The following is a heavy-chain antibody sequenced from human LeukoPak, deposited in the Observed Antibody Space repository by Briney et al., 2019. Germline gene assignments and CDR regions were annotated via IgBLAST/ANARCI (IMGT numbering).Heavy chain of an antibody. V-gene: IGHV1-8*01. J-gene: IGHJ4*02. Sequence: ASVKLSCKASGYTCTSYDINWVRNATGQGLEWMGWMSPNSGNTGYAQKFQGRVTMTRNTSISTAYMELRSLRSEATAVDYCASARGVVVGARYFDYWGQGTLVTVSS. CDR2: MSPNSGNT. CDR3: ASARGVVVGARYFDY. CDR1: GYTCTSYD. D-gene: IGHD2-15*01.